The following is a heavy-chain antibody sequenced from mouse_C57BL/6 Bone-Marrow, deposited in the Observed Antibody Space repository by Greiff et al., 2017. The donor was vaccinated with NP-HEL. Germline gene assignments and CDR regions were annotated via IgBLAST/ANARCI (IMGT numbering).Heavy chain of an antibody. V-gene: IGHV1-81*01. CDR2: IYPRSGNT. CDR3: ARWPSSYFDY. J-gene: IGHJ2*01. CDR1: GYTFTSYG. Sequence: QVQLQQSGAELARPGASVKLSCKASGYTFTSYGISWVKQRPGQGLEWIGEIYPRSGNTYYNEKFKGKATLTADKSSSTAYMELRSLTSEDTAVYYCARWPSSYFDYWGQGTTLTVSS. D-gene: IGHD6-1*01.